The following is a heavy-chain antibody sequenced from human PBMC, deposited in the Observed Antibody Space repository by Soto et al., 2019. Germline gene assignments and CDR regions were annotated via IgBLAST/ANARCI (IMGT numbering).Heavy chain of an antibody. D-gene: IGHD2-15*01. CDR2: ISAYNGNT. CDR3: ARGLGWGVVAATGWFDP. CDR1: GYTFTSYG. Sequence: QVQLVQSGAEVKKPGASVKVSCKASGYTFTSYGIIWVRQAPGQGLEWMGWISAYNGNTNYAQKLQGIVTMTTDTSTSTAYMELRSLGSDDTAVYYCARGLGWGVVAATGWFDPWGQGTLVTVSS. J-gene: IGHJ5*02. V-gene: IGHV1-18*01.